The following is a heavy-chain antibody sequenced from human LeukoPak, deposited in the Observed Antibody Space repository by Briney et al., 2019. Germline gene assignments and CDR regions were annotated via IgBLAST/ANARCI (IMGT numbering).Heavy chain of an antibody. V-gene: IGHV3-23*01. D-gene: IGHD1-26*01. Sequence: GGSLRLSCAVSGFTFSSYAMSWVRQAPGKGLEWVSYISASGGSTYYADSVKGRFTISRDNSRNTLYLRMHSLRAEDTAVYYCAKDLATFIVQQGFFDYWGQGALVTVSS. CDR2: ISASGGST. J-gene: IGHJ4*02. CDR1: GFTFSSYA. CDR3: AKDLATFIVQQGFFDY.